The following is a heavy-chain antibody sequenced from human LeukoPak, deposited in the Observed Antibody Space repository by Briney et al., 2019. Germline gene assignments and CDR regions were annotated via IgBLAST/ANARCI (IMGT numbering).Heavy chain of an antibody. Sequence: GESLKISCKGSGYSFTSYWIGRVRQMPGKGLEWMGIIYPGDSDTRYSPSFQGQVTISADKSISTAYLQWSSLKALDTAMYYCARHQRAAAAPYYFDYWGQGTLVTVSS. CDR3: ARHQRAAAAPYYFDY. CDR2: IYPGDSDT. D-gene: IGHD6-13*01. V-gene: IGHV5-51*01. J-gene: IGHJ4*02. CDR1: GYSFTSYW.